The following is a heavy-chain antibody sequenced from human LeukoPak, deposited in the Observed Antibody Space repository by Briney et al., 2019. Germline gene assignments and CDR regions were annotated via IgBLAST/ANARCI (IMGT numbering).Heavy chain of an antibody. J-gene: IGHJ4*02. CDR1: GFTFSTSV. CDR2: ISFDGSNK. V-gene: IGHV3-30*04. Sequence: GGSLRLSCAASGFTFSTSVMHWVRQAPGKGLEWVTLISFDGSNKYYADSVKGRFTISRDNSKDRLYLQMNGLRPDDTAVYYCARGIYYDILTGPPDYWGQGTLVTVTS. CDR3: ARGIYYDILTGPPDY. D-gene: IGHD3-9*01.